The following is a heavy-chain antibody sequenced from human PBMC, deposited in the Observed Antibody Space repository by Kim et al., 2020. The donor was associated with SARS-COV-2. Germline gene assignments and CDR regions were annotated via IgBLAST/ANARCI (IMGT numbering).Heavy chain of an antibody. CDR1: GFTFSSYW. V-gene: IGHV3-7*01. CDR3: RCSGWPFYY. CDR2: INEYGSEK. J-gene: IGHJ4*01. Sequence: GGSLRLSCAASGFTFSSYWMSWVRQAPWKGLEWLANINEYGSEKYYVDSVKCRFTISSDNAKHSVYLQMNSLRSGDTAASYCRCSGWPFYYWGHGTLVTV. D-gene: IGHD6-19*01.